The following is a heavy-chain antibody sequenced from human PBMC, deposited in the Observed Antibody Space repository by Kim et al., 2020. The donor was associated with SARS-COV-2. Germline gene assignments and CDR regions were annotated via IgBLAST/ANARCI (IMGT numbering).Heavy chain of an antibody. CDR1: GYTFTSYG. J-gene: IGHJ6*02. CDR3: ARDRCTPHLGYGMDV. Sequence: ASVKVSCKASGYTFTSYGISWVRQAPGHGLEWMGWISAYNGNTNYAQKPQGRVTMTTDTSTSTAYMELRSLRSIDTDVYYCARDRCTPHLGYGMDVWGQGPKVTVSS. V-gene: IGHV1-18*04. D-gene: IGHD2-8*01. CDR2: ISAYNGNT.